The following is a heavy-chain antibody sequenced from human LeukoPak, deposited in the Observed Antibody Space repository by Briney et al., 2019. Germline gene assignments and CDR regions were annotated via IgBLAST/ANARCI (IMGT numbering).Heavy chain of an antibody. CDR3: ARVYNYGLDY. J-gene: IGHJ4*02. V-gene: IGHV3-11*06. D-gene: IGHD5-18*01. CDR1: GFTFSDYY. CDR2: ISSSSSYT. Sequence: GGSLRLSCAASGFTFSDYYMSWIRQAPGKGLEWVSYISSSSSYTNYADSVKGRFTVSRDYAKNSLYLRMNSLRGEDTAVYYCARVYNYGLDYWGQGTLVTVSS.